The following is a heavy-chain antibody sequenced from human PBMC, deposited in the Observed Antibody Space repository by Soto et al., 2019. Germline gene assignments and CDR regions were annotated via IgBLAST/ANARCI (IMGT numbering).Heavy chain of an antibody. J-gene: IGHJ4*02. D-gene: IGHD6-13*01. V-gene: IGHV4-39*01. CDR3: ASIAAPGTTHFDF. Sequence: QLQLQESGPGLLRPSETLSLTCTVSGGSLGSSSYYWGWIRQFPGKGLEWIGNIYYSGNTFYNPSLKSRVTISVDTSKNQFYLHLSSVPAADTAIFYCASIAAPGTTHFDFWGQGTLVTVSS. CDR1: GGSLGSSSYY. CDR2: IYYSGNT.